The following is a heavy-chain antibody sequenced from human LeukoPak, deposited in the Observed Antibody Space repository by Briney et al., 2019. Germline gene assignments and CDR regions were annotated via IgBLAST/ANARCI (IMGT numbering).Heavy chain of an antibody. Sequence: GESLKISWKGSGYTFTSYWIGWVRQMPGEGLEWRGSMYGGESDTRYSPSFQGQVTISADKSISTASLPRSSLKASATATYYCARLPGLPSPTAYYQYGMDVWGQGTTVTVSS. D-gene: IGHD4-11*01. CDR2: MYGGESDT. CDR3: ARLPGLPSPTAYYQYGMDV. J-gene: IGHJ6*02. CDR1: GYTFTSYW. V-gene: IGHV5-51*01.